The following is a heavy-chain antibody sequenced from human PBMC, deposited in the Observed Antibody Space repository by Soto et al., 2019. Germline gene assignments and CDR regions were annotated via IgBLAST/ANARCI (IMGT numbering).Heavy chain of an antibody. V-gene: IGHV4-4*02. D-gene: IGHD1-26*01. Sequence: PSETLSLTCSVSGGSIPNSNWWTWVRLPPATGLEWIGDIYHAGSTKYNPSLERRVTISVDTSKNQFALTLTSVTAADTAVYFCARGPPIVGNTTPLDSWGRGTLVTVSS. CDR2: IYHAGST. CDR1: GGSIPNSNW. CDR3: ARGPPIVGNTTPLDS. J-gene: IGHJ4*02.